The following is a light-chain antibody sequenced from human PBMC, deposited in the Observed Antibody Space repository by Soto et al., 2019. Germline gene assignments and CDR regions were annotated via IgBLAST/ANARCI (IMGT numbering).Light chain of an antibody. CDR1: SSNIGSNT. CDR3: AAWDDSLNGPYVV. V-gene: IGLV1-44*01. J-gene: IGLJ2*01. Sequence: QSVLTQPPSASGTPGQRVTISCSGSSSNIGSNTVNWYQQLPGTAPKLLIYSNNQRPSGVPDRFSGSKSGTSACLAISGLQSEDEADDYCAAWDDSLNGPYVVFGGGTKLTVL. CDR2: SNN.